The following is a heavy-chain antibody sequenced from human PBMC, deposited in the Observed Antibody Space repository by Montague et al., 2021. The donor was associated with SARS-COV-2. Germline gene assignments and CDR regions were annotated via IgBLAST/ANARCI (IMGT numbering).Heavy chain of an antibody. CDR2: VSGSGDDT. J-gene: IGHJ4*02. D-gene: IGHD6-19*01. CDR1: GFTFDSYA. CDR3: ARDRQQWLLGSYFDC. Sequence: YLRLSCAASGFTFDSYAMSWVRQAPGKGLQWVSIVSGSGDDTYYADSVKGRFTISRDSSKNTLYLQLNSLRAEDTAVYYCARDRQQWLLGSYFDCWGQGTLVTVSS. V-gene: IGHV3-23*01.